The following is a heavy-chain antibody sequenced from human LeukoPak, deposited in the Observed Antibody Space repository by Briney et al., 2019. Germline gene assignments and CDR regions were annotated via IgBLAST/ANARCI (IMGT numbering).Heavy chain of an antibody. V-gene: IGHV3-30*03. CDR1: GFTFSSYG. Sequence: PGRSLRLSCAASGFTFSSYGMHWVRQAPGKGLEWVAVISYDGSNKYYAGSVKGRFTISRDNSKNTLYLQMNSLRAEDTAVYYCARGVLLYYYYMDVWGKGTTVTVSS. CDR2: ISYDGSNK. CDR3: ARGVLLYYYYMDV. D-gene: IGHD2-15*01. J-gene: IGHJ6*03.